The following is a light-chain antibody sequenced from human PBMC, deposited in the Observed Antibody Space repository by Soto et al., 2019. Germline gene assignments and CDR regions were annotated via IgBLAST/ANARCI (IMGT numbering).Light chain of an antibody. CDR2: SAS. Sequence: DVQMTQSPSSLSASVGDRVTITCRASQGISNFVAWYQQIAGKVPKLLIHSASTLQSGVPSRFSGSGSGTDFTLTISSRQPEDVAIYYCQKYKSGPLTFGGGTKVEIK. CDR3: QKYKSGPLT. CDR1: QGISNF. V-gene: IGKV1-27*01. J-gene: IGKJ4*01.